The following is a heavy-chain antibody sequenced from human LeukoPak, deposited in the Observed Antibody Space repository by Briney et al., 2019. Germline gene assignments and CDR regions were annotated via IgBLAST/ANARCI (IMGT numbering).Heavy chain of an antibody. CDR2: IYYSGST. Sequence: SETLSLTCTVSGGSISSGGYYWSWIRQPPGKGLEWIGYIYYSGSTYYNPSLKSRVTISVDTSKNQFSLKLSSVTAADTAVYYCARALSEGGYYYVYGAFDIWGQGTMVTASS. D-gene: IGHD3-22*01. CDR3: ARALSEGGYYYVYGAFDI. J-gene: IGHJ3*02. V-gene: IGHV4-31*03. CDR1: GGSISSGGYY.